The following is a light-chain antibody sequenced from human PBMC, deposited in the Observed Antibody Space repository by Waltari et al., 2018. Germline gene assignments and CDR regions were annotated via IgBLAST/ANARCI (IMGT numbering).Light chain of an antibody. V-gene: IGKV3-15*01. J-gene: IGKJ4*01. CDR2: GAS. Sequence: EIVMTQSPATLSLSPGESATLSCKASQNVYTNLAWYQQKPGQAPRLLISGASARATGVPSRFRGSGSGTEFTLTNSSLQSDDFAVYYCQQYNTWPPLTFGGGTRVDIK. CDR1: QNVYTN. CDR3: QQYNTWPPLT.